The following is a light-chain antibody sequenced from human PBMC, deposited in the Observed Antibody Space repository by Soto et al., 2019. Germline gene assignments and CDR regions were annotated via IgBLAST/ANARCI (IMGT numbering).Light chain of an antibody. V-gene: IGKV1-39*01. J-gene: IGKJ1*01. Sequence: DIPMTQSPSSLSASIGDRVTISCRASQNIKNYLNWYQHQRGKAPKLLVYAASTLQGRVPSRFTGSGSGTDFTLTISRLLPEDFATYFCQQSYTHPWTFGQGTTVEI. CDR3: QQSYTHPWT. CDR2: AAS. CDR1: QNIKNY.